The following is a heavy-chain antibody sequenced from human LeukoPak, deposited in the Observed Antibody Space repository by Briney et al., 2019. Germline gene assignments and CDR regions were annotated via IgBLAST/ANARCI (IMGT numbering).Heavy chain of an antibody. J-gene: IGHJ6*02. CDR2: IYYSGST. Sequence: PSETLSLTCTVSGGSISSYYWSWIRQPPGKGLEWIGYIYYSGSTNYNPSLKSRVTISVDTSKNQFSLKLSSVTAADTAAYYCARSRPLRPGNGMDVWGQGTTVTVSS. D-gene: IGHD1-14*01. V-gene: IGHV4-59*01. CDR1: GGSISSYY. CDR3: ARSRPLRPGNGMDV.